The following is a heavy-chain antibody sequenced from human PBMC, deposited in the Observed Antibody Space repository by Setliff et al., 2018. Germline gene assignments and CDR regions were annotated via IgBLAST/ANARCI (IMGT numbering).Heavy chain of an antibody. J-gene: IGHJ5*01. CDR2: IKSSTEDAST. D-gene: IGHD3-3*01. Sequence: GGSLRLSCAASGITFKNAWMTWVRQAPGKGLEWVGRIKSSTEDASTDLAAAVKGRFTMSRDDSRNTVYLQMSSLKSEDTALYFCATGPRDNRNFLNWLGSWGQGTLGTVS. CDR3: ATGPRDNRNFLNWLGS. V-gene: IGHV3-15*01. CDR1: GITFKNAW.